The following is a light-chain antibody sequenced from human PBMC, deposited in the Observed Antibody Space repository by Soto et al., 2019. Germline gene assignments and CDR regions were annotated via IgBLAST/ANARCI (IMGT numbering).Light chain of an antibody. CDR2: AAS. CDR1: QGIGSY. V-gene: IGKV1-9*01. J-gene: IGKJ4*01. Sequence: DIQLTQSPSFLSASLGDRVTITCRASQGIGSYLAWYQQKPGKAPRLLIYAASTLQSGVPSRFSGSGSDTEFTLTISSLQPEDFATYYWQQLNNYPLTFGGGTKVEIK. CDR3: QQLNNYPLT.